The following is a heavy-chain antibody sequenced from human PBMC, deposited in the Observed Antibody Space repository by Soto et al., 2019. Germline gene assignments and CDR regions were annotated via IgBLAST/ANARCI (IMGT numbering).Heavy chain of an antibody. CDR1: GFTFSIHE. J-gene: IGHJ4*02. CDR2: ISSIGVAT. Sequence: EVQLVESGGGLVQPGGSLRLSCAASGFTFSIHEMNWVRQVPGKGLEWVSYISSIGVATYYADSVKGRFTISRDNAKNSLYLQMNSLRAGDTAVYYCAREGRVGGIDYWGQGIPVTVSS. CDR3: AREGRVGGIDY. D-gene: IGHD6-19*01. V-gene: IGHV3-48*03.